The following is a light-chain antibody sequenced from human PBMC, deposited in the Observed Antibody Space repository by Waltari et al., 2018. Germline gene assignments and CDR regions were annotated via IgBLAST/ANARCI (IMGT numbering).Light chain of an antibody. CDR3: AAWDDSLNGVL. V-gene: IGLV1-44*01. CDR1: SSNIGTNP. J-gene: IGLJ2*01. Sequence: QSVLTQPPSASGTPGQRVTISCSGSSSNIGTNPVNWYQQLPGTAPKLLIYSQNQRPPGVPDRFSGSKSGASASLAISGLQSEDEANYYCAAWDDSLNGVLFGGGTKVIVL. CDR2: SQN.